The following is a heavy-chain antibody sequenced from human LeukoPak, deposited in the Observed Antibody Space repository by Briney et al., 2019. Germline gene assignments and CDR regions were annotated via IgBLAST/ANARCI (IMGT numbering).Heavy chain of an antibody. CDR2: MSYDGTNK. D-gene: IGHD3-22*01. V-gene: IGHV3-30-3*01. CDR1: GFTVTGYS. J-gene: IGHJ3*02. CDR3: ARAGGITMIREVKVLNAFDI. Sequence: QSGRSLRLSCVVPGFTVTGYSMHWVRQAPGKGLEWVAVMSYDGTNKYYADSVKGRFTISRDNSKNTLYLQMNNLRAQDTAVYYCARAGGITMIREVKVLNAFDIWGQGTMVTVSS.